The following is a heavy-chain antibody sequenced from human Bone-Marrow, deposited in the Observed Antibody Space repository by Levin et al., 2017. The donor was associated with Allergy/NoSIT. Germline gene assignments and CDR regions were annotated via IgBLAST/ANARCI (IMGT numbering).Heavy chain of an antibody. Sequence: ESGPTLVKPTQTLTLTCTFSGFSLSTSGLGVAWIRQPPGKALEWLTLIHWDDDKRYSPSLKNRLTITKDTSKNQVVLTMTNMDPEDTGTYYCAHTQYLGYCSDGSCYGDAFDIWGPGAMVTVSP. CDR2: IHWDDDK. CDR3: AHTQYLGYCSDGSCYGDAFDI. J-gene: IGHJ3*02. D-gene: IGHD2-15*01. V-gene: IGHV2-5*02. CDR1: GFSLSTSGLG.